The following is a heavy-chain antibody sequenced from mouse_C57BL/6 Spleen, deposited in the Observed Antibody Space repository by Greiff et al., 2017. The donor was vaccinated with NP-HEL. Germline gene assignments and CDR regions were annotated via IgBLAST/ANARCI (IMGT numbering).Heavy chain of an antibody. CDR3: IKEAYYSNPCYSAIDY. CDR2: IYPGSGNT. D-gene: IGHD2-5*01. V-gene: IGHV1-76*01. Sequence: QVQLQQSGAELVRPGASVKLSCTVSGYTFTDYYINWVKQRPGQGLEWIARIYPGSGNTYYNEKFKGKATLTAEKSSSTAYMQLSSLTSADSAVFFCIKEAYYSNPCYSAIDYSRQGTSLSVST. CDR1: GYTFTDYY. J-gene: IGHJ4*01.